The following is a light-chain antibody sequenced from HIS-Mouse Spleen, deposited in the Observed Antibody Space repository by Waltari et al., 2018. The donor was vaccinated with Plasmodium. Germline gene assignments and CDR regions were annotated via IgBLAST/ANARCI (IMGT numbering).Light chain of an antibody. J-gene: IGKJ1*01. CDR2: GAS. CDR1: QSVSSN. CDR3: QQYNNWPRGT. Sequence: EIVMTQSPATLSVSPGERATLSCRASQSVSSNLAWYQQKPDQAPRLLIYGASTRATGIPARFSGSGSGTEFTLTISSIQSEDFAVYYCQQYNNWPRGTFGQGTKVEIK. V-gene: IGKV3-15*01.